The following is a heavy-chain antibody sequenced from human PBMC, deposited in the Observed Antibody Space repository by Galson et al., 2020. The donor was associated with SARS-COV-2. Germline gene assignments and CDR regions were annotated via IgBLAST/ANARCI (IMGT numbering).Heavy chain of an antibody. D-gene: IGHD2-21*02. CDR3: ATVAAYCGGDCRRYFDY. CDR1: GYTLTELS. V-gene: IGHV1-24*01. Sequence: GESLKISCKVSGYTLTELSMHWVRQAPGKGLEWMGGFDPEDGETIYAQKFQGRVTMTEDTSTDTAYMELSSLRSEDTAVYYCATVAAYCGGDCRRYFDYWGQGTLVTVSS. J-gene: IGHJ4*02. CDR2: FDPEDGET.